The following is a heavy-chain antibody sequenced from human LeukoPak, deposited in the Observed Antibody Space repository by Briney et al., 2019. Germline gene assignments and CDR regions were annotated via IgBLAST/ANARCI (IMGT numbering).Heavy chain of an antibody. Sequence: ASVKFSCKVSGYTLTELSMHWARQAPGKGLEWMGGFDPEDGETIYAQKFQGRVTMTEDTSTDTAYMELSSLRSEDTAVYYCATRDSGYDPFDYWGQGTLVTVSS. CDR3: ATRDSGYDPFDY. CDR2: FDPEDGET. J-gene: IGHJ4*02. V-gene: IGHV1-24*01. D-gene: IGHD5-12*01. CDR1: GYTLTELS.